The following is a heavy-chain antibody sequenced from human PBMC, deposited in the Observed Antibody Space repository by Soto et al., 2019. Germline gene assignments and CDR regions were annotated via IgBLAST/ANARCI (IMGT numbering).Heavy chain of an antibody. CDR3: ARRVVVPAANNYYYYYMDV. CDR1: GGSISSYY. J-gene: IGHJ6*03. Sequence: QVQLQESGPGLVKPSETLSLTCTVSGGSISSYYWSWIRQPPGKGLEWIGYIYYSGSTNYNPSLKSRVTISVDTSKNQISLKLSSVTAADTAVYYCARRVVVPAANNYYYYYMDVWGKGTTVTVSS. D-gene: IGHD2-2*01. V-gene: IGHV4-59*08. CDR2: IYYSGST.